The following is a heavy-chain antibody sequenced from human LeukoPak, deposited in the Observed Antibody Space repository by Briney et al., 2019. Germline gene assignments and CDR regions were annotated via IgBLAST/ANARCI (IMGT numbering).Heavy chain of an antibody. CDR2: INHSGST. CDR1: GGSFSGYY. D-gene: IGHD6-19*01. V-gene: IGHV4-34*01. CDR3: ASSKQRGGWHDAFDI. J-gene: IGHJ3*02. Sequence: PSETLSLTCAVYGGSFSGYYWSWIRQPPGKGLEWIGEINHSGSTNYNPSLKSRVTISVDTSKNQFSLKLSSVTAADTAVYYCASSKQRGGWHDAFDIWGQGTMVTVSP.